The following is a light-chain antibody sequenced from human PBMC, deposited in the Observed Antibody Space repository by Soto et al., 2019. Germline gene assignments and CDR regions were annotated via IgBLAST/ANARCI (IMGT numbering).Light chain of an antibody. CDR1: SSDVGGYNY. V-gene: IGLV2-14*01. CDR3: SSYTDTSTLV. Sequence: QSALTQSASVSGSPGQSITISCTGTSSDVGGYNYVSWYQQHPGKAPKLMIYEVSNRPSGVSYRFSGSKSGNTASLTISGLQAEDEADYNCSSYTDTSTLVFGGGTKLTAL. J-gene: IGLJ3*02. CDR2: EVS.